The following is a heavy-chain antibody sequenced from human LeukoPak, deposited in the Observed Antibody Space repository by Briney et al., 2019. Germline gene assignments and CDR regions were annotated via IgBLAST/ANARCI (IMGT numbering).Heavy chain of an antibody. CDR1: AFIFSGHW. D-gene: IGHD6-19*01. J-gene: IGHJ4*02. V-gene: IGHV3-7*03. Sequence: PGGSLRLSCEGSAFIFSGHWMHWVRQTPGKGLEWVASIKEDGSERQYVDSVKGRFSISRDNTKGSLFLQLNSLRAEDTAVYYCARVLSSGWYYDYWGQGTLVTVSS. CDR3: ARVLSSGWYYDY. CDR2: IKEDGSER.